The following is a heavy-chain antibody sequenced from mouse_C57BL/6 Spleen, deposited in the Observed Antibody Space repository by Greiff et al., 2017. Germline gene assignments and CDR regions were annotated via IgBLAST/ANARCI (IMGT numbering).Heavy chain of an antibody. D-gene: IGHD1-1*01. Sequence: QVQLQQPGAELVRPGSSVKLSCKASGYTFTSYWMHWVKQRPIQGLEWIGNIDPSDSETHYNQKFKDKATLTVDKSSSTAYMQLSSLTSEDSAVYFCARDGSTVVATRDAMDYWGQGTSVTVSS. CDR1: GYTFTSYW. CDR3: ARDGSTVVATRDAMDY. J-gene: IGHJ4*01. V-gene: IGHV1-52*01. CDR2: IDPSDSET.